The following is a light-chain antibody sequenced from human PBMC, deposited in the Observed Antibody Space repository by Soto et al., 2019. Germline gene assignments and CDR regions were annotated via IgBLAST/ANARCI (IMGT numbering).Light chain of an antibody. CDR2: DAS. Sequence: EIVLTQSPATLSLSPGARATLSCRASQSVSSYLAWYQQKPGQAPRLLIYDASNRATGIPARYSGSGSGTDFTRTISSLAPEDVAVYYCQQRSNWPPFTFGRGTKVDI. CDR3: QQRSNWPPFT. J-gene: IGKJ3*01. V-gene: IGKV3-11*01. CDR1: QSVSSY.